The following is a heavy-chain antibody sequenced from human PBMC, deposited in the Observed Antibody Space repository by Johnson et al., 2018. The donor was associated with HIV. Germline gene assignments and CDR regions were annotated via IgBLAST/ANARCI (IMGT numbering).Heavy chain of an antibody. Sequence: VQLVESGGGVVQPGGSLRLSCAASGFTFSSYAMSWVRQAPGKGLEWVSAISGSGGSTYYADSVKGRFTISRDNSKNTLYLQMNSLRAEDTAVYYCARAGAVGFDAFDIWGQGTMVTVSP. J-gene: IGHJ3*02. CDR3: ARAGAVGFDAFDI. D-gene: IGHD6-19*01. V-gene: IGHV3-23*04. CDR2: ISGSGGST. CDR1: GFTFSSYA.